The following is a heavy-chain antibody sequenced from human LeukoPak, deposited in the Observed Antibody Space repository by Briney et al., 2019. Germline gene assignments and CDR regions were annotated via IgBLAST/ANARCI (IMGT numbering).Heavy chain of an antibody. J-gene: IGHJ4*02. CDR1: GYTFTSYD. Sequence: ASVKVSCKASGYTFTSYDINWVRQATGQGLEWMGWMNPNSGNTGYAQKFQGRVTLTRDTSTSTVYMELSSLRSEDTAVYYCARRESYGHFDNWGQGTLVTVSS. V-gene: IGHV1-8*01. D-gene: IGHD5-18*01. CDR3: ARRESYGHFDN. CDR2: MNPNSGNT.